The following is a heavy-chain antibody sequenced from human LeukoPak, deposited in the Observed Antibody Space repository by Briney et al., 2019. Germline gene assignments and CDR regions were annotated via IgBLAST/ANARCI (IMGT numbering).Heavy chain of an antibody. D-gene: IGHD3-22*01. CDR3: SARGAFDI. Sequence: PSETLSLTCTVSGGSISSYYWSWIRQPPGKGLEWIGYIYYSGSTNYNPSLKSRVTISVDTSKNQFSLKLSSVTAADTAVYDGSARGAFDIWGQGTMVTVSS. V-gene: IGHV4-59*12. J-gene: IGHJ3*02. CDR1: GGSISSYY. CDR2: IYYSGST.